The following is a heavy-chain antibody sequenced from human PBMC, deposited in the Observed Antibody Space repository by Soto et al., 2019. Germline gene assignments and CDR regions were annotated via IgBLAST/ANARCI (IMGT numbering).Heavy chain of an antibody. CDR2: FIHGGNT. Sequence: SQTRSLTCTVSGGSISRSTYYWGWMRQPPGKGLEWIASFIHGGNTNYNPSLKSRVTISVDTSKNQFSLKLSSVTAADTAVFYGARGGGKYGSGSYSWFDPWGQGTLVTVSA. J-gene: IGHJ5*02. V-gene: IGHV4-39*01. CDR3: ARGGGKYGSGSYSWFDP. D-gene: IGHD3-10*01. CDR1: GGSISRSTYY.